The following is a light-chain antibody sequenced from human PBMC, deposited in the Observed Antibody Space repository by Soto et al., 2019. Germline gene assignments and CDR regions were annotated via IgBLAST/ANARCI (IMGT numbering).Light chain of an antibody. CDR3: SSHTSGSTRV. CDR2: EVT. Sequence: QSALPQPASVSGSPGQSIAISCTGTSSDVGGYDYVSWYQQQPDKAPKLMIYEVTKRPSGVSNRFSGSKSGNTASLTISGLQAEDEADYYCSSHTSGSTRVFGTGTKLTVL. CDR1: SSDVGGYDY. V-gene: IGLV2-14*01. J-gene: IGLJ1*01.